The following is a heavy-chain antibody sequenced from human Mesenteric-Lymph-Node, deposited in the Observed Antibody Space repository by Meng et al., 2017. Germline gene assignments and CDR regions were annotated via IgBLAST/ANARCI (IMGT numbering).Heavy chain of an antibody. J-gene: IGHJ4*02. CDR3: AGEAYYGSGSY. V-gene: IGHV1-69*13. CDR1: GGTFSSYA. CDR2: IIPIFGTA. D-gene: IGHD3-10*01. Sequence: SVKVSCKASGGTFSSYAISWVRQAPGQGREWMGGIIPIFGTANYAQKFQGRVTIPADESTSTAYMELSSLRSEDTAVYYCAGEAYYGSGSYWGQGTLVTVSS.